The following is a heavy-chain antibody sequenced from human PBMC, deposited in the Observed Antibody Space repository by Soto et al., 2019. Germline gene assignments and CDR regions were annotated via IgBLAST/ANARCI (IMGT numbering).Heavy chain of an antibody. Sequence: QLQLQESGPGLVKPSETLSLTCTVSSGSISSSSYYWEWIRQPPGKGLEWIGSIYYSGSTNYNPSLKSRVTISVDTSKNQFSLKVSSLTAADTAVYYCAIRRQLVAALDYWGQGTLVTVSS. V-gene: IGHV4-39*01. CDR2: IYYSGST. CDR1: SGSISSSSYY. J-gene: IGHJ4*02. D-gene: IGHD2-15*01. CDR3: AIRRQLVAALDY.